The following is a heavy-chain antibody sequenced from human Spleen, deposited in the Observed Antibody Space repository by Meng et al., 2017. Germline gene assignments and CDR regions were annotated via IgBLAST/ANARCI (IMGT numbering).Heavy chain of an antibody. J-gene: IGHJ4*02. V-gene: IGHV3-7*01. CDR1: GFTFSSYW. Sequence: GGSLRLSCAASGFTFSSYWMSWVRQAPGKGLEWVANIKQDGSDKYYVDSVRGRFTISRDNAKNSLYLQMNSLRAEDTAVYYCMGVGARDYWGQGTLVTVSS. CDR2: IKQDGSDK. CDR3: MGVGARDY. D-gene: IGHD1-26*01.